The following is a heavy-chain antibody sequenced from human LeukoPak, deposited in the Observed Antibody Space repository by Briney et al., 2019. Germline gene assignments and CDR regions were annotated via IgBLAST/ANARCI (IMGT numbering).Heavy chain of an antibody. CDR1: GYTFRSYG. V-gene: IGHV1-18*01. CDR2: ISCYNGDT. CDR3: ARVGMEIGWSLEL. Sequence: ASVKVFCKASGYTFRSYGLSWVRQAPGQGLEWLGWISCYNGDTRYEQNFQGRVTLTTDTSTTTAYMELRSLRSDDTAVYYCARVGMEIGWSLELWGRGTLVTVSS. D-gene: IGHD2-21*01. J-gene: IGHJ2*01.